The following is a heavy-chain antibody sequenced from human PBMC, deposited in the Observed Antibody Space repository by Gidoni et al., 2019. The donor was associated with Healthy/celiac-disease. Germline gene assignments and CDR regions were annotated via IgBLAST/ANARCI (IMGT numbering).Heavy chain of an antibody. D-gene: IGHD6-6*01. Sequence: QLQLQESGPGLVKPSETLSLTCTVAGGSISSSSYYWGWIRQPPGNGLEWIGSTNYSGSTYYNPSLKSRVTISVDTSKNQFSLKLSSVTAADTAVYYCARRAGVAAPDAFDIWGQGTMVTVSS. J-gene: IGHJ3*02. CDR1: GGSISSSSYY. V-gene: IGHV4-39*01. CDR3: ARRAGVAAPDAFDI. CDR2: TNYSGST.